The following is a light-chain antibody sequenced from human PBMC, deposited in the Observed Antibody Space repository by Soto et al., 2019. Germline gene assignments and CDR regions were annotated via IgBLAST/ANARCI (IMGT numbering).Light chain of an antibody. CDR1: SNDVGGYNY. Sequence: QSVLTQPRSVSGSPGQSVTISCTGTSNDVGGYNYVSWYQQHPGKAPKLMIYDVSKRPSGVPDRFSGSKSGNTASLTISGLQAEDEADYYCSSYTSSNTFVFGTGTKLTVL. J-gene: IGLJ1*01. V-gene: IGLV2-11*01. CDR2: DVS. CDR3: SSYTSSNTFV.